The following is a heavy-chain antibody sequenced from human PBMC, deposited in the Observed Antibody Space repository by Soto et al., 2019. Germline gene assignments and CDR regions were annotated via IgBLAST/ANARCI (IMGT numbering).Heavy chain of an antibody. D-gene: IGHD4-17*01. CDR3: ATHPPYGPLDH. CDR1: GGSFSGYY. V-gene: IGHV4-34*01. CDR2: INYSEST. Sequence: SETLSLTCAVYGGSFSGYYWSWIRQPPGKGLEWIGNINYSESTYYNPSLKSRVTISVDTSKNQFSLRLTSVTAADTAVYYCATHPPYGPLDHWGQGTLVTVSS. J-gene: IGHJ4*02.